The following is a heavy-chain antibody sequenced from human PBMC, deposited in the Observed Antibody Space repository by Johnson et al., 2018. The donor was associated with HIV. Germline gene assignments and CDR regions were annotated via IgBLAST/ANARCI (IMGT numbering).Heavy chain of an antibody. CDR1: GFIFSNYW. CDR2: IKSDGSST. CDR3: AKGESSSSEPDAFDI. V-gene: IGHV3-74*02. D-gene: IGHD6-6*01. J-gene: IGHJ3*02. Sequence: EVQLVESGGGLVQPGGSLRLSCAVSGFIFSNYWMEWVRQAPGKGLVWVSRIKSDGSSTTYADSVKGRFIISRDNAKNTLYLQMNSLRAEDTAVYYCAKGESSSSEPDAFDIWGQGTMVTVSS.